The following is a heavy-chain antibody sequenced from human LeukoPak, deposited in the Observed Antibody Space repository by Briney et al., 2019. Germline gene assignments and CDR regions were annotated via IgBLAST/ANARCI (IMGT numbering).Heavy chain of an antibody. CDR2: ISSSSSYI. CDR1: GFTFSSYS. Sequence: GGSLRLSCAASGFTFSSYSMNWVRQAPGKGLEWVSSISSSSSYIYYADSVKGRFTISSDNAKNSLYLQMNSLRAEDTAVYYCASGGTYYYGSGSYTVDYWGQGTLVTVSS. V-gene: IGHV3-21*01. J-gene: IGHJ4*02. D-gene: IGHD3-10*01. CDR3: ASGGTYYYGSGSYTVDY.